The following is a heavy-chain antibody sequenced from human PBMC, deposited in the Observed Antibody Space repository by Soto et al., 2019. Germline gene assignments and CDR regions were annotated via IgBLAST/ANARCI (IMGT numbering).Heavy chain of an antibody. J-gene: IGHJ6*02. Sequence: QVQLVQSGAEVKKPGSSVKVSCKASGGTFSSYTISWVRQAPGQGLEWMGRIIPILGIANYAQKFQGRVTMTADKSTSTAYMGLSSLRSEDTAVYYCARETTMGRGETNPTHYYYGMDVWGQGTTVTVSS. CDR1: GGTFSSYT. D-gene: IGHD3-10*01. CDR3: ARETTMGRGETNPTHYYYGMDV. CDR2: IIPILGIA. V-gene: IGHV1-69*08.